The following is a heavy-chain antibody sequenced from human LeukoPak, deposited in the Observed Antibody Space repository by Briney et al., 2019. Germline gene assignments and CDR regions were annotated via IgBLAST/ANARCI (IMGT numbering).Heavy chain of an antibody. J-gene: IGHJ4*02. CDR1: GGSFSGYY. CDR3: ARFGCSSTSCFGFRRTAQKDY. CDR2: INHSGST. D-gene: IGHD2-2*01. V-gene: IGHV4-34*01. Sequence: SETLSLTCAVYGGSFSGYYWSWIRQPPGKGLEWIGEINHSGSTNYNPSLKSRVTISVDTSKNQFSLKLSSVTAADTAVYYCARFGCSSTSCFGFRRTAQKDYWGQGTLVTVSS.